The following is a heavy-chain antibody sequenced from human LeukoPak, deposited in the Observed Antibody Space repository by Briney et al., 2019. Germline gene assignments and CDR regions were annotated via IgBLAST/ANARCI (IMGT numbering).Heavy chain of an antibody. CDR1: GYTFTSYD. V-gene: IGHV1-46*01. D-gene: IGHD1-20*01. J-gene: IGHJ4*02. CDR2: INPSGGST. Sequence: ASVKVSCKASGYTFTSYDINWVRQATGQGLEWMGIINPSGGSTSYAQKFQGRVTTTRDMSTSTVYMELSSLRSEDTAVYYCASSPNNWNQFDYWGQGTLVTVSS. CDR3: ASSPNNWNQFDY.